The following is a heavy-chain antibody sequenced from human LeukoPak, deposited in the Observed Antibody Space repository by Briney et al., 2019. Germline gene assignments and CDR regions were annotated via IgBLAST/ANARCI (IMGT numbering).Heavy chain of an antibody. Sequence: SETLSLTCSVSGDSMSSYYWSWLRQPPGKGLEWIGYIDYSGSINYSPSLKSRVTISVDTSKSQFSLKWSSVTAADTGAYYCARGSSSSRGYYFDYWGQGTLVTVSP. V-gene: IGHV4-59*01. CDR2: IDYSGSI. D-gene: IGHD2-2*01. CDR1: GDSMSSYY. CDR3: ARGSSSSRGYYFDY. J-gene: IGHJ4*02.